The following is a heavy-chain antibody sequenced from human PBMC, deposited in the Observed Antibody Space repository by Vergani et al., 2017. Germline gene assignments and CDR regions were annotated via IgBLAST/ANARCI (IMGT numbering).Heavy chain of an antibody. CDR3: ARAIAAAGTMVGYYYYGMDV. J-gene: IGHJ6*02. V-gene: IGHV4-38-2*01. CDR1: GYSISSGYY. D-gene: IGHD6-13*01. Sequence: QVQLQESGPGLVKPSETLSLTCAVSGYSISSGYYWGWIRQPPGKGLEWIGSIYHSGSTYYNPSLKSRVPISVDTSKNQFSLRLSSVTAADTAVYYCARAIAAAGTMVGYYYYGMDVWGQGTTVTVSS. CDR2: IYHSGST.